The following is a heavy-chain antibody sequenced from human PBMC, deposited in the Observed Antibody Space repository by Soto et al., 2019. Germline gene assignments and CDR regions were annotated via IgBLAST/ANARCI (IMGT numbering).Heavy chain of an antibody. V-gene: IGHV4-34*02. Sequence: QVHLQQWGAVLLKPSETLSLTCDVSGASFGCSYCSWIRQSPGKGLEWIGDINHRGSTNYNPSLKSRVTLSVDTSKRQFSLKLSSVTAADTAVYYCARGGAHAKSGACIYPFGYGLDFGGQGTPVTVSS. CDR1: GASFGCSY. CDR3: ARGGAHAKSGACIYPFGYGLDF. J-gene: IGHJ6*02. CDR2: INHRGST. D-gene: IGHD1-26*01.